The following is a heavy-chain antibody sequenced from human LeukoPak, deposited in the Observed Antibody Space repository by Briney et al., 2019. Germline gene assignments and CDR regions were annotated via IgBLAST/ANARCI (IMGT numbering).Heavy chain of an antibody. D-gene: IGHD5-18*01. CDR3: ARGYSYGDFDY. J-gene: IGHJ4*02. CDR2: INSDGSST. V-gene: IGHV3-74*01. Sequence: GGSLRLSCAASGFTFSSYWMHWARQAPGKGLVWVSRINSDGSSTSYADSVKGRFTISRDNAKNTLYLQMNSLRAEDTAVYYCARGYSYGDFDYWGQGTLVTVSS. CDR1: GFTFSSYW.